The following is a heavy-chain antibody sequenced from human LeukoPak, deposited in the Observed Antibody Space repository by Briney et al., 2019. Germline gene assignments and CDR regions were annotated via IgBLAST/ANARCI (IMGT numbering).Heavy chain of an antibody. Sequence: ASVKVSCKASGYTFTSYDINWVRQATRQALEWMGGWNPNSGNTGYAQKFQARVTRNRNTSLCTAYMELSSLRSEDTAVYSSATVSVVGATDFDCWGQGTLVTVSS. CDR1: GYTFTSYD. J-gene: IGHJ4*02. D-gene: IGHD1-26*01. V-gene: IGHV1-8*01. CDR3: ATVSVVGATDFDC. CDR2: WNPNSGNT.